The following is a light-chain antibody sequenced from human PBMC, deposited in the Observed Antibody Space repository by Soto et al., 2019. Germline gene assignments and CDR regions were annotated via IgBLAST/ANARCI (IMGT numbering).Light chain of an antibody. CDR2: EVS. CDR3: SSYTSSRTWV. CDR1: SSDGGSYNR. J-gene: IGLJ2*01. V-gene: IGLV2-18*02. Sequence: QSALTQPPSVSGSPGQSVTISCTGTSSDGGSYNRVSWYHQPPGTAPKLMIYEVSNRPSGVPDRFSGSKSGNTASLTISGLQAEDEADYYCSSYTSSRTWVFGGGTKLTVL.